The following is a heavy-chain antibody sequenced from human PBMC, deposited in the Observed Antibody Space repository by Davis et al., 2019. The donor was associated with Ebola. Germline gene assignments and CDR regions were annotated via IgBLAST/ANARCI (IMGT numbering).Heavy chain of an antibody. V-gene: IGHV3-15*01. Sequence: GGSLRLSCAVSGFTFSSYWMTWVRQAPGKGLEWVGRIKSKTDGGTTDYAAPVKGRFTISRDDSKNTLCLQMNSLKTEDTAVYYCTTDQPVVERVLWFGELVGGWFDPWGQGTLVTVSS. CDR1: GFTFSSYW. J-gene: IGHJ5*02. D-gene: IGHD3-10*01. CDR2: IKSKTDGGTT. CDR3: TTDQPVVERVLWFGELVGGWFDP.